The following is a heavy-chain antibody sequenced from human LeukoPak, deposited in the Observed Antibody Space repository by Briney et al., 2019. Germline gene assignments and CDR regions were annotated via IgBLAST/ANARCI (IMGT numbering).Heavy chain of an antibody. D-gene: IGHD2-8*01. Sequence: SETLSLTCAVYGGSFSGYYWSWIRQPPGKGLEWIGEINHSGSTNYNPSLKSRVTIFVDTSKNQFSLKLSSVTAADTAVYYCARSVVMVYAPSGNPPDYWGQGTLVTVSS. V-gene: IGHV4-34*01. CDR1: GGSFSGYY. J-gene: IGHJ4*02. CDR3: ARSVVMVYAPSGNPPDY. CDR2: INHSGST.